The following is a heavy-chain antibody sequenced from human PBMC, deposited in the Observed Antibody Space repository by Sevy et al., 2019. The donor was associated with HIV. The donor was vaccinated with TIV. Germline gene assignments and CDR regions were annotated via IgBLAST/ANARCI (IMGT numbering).Heavy chain of an antibody. D-gene: IGHD3-16*02. CDR1: GGSISSYY. V-gene: IGHV4-59*01. CDR3: ASMLSLGELSLGFDP. J-gene: IGHJ5*02. Sequence: SETLSLTCTVSGGSISSYYWSWIRQPPGKGLEWIGYIYYSGSTNYNPSLKSRVTISVDTSKNQFSLKLSSVTAADTAVYYCASMLSLGELSLGFDPWGQGTLVTVSS. CDR2: IYYSGST.